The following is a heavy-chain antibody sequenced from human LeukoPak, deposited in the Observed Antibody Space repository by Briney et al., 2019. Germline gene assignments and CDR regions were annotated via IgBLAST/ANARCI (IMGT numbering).Heavy chain of an antibody. CDR3: ARDTAMVTDSLDY. J-gene: IGHJ4*02. D-gene: IGHD5-18*01. V-gene: IGHV1-2*02. CDR2: INPNSGGT. Sequence: GASVKVSCKASGYTFTGYYMHWVRQAPGRGLEWMGWINPNSGGTNYAQKFQGRVTMTRDTSIGTAYMELSRLRSDDTAVYYCARDTAMVTDSLDYWGQGTLVTVSS. CDR1: GYTFTGYY.